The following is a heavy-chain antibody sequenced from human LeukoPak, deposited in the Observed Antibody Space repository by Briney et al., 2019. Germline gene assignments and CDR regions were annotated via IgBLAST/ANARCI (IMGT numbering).Heavy chain of an antibody. Sequence: GASVKVSCKASGYTFTSYYMHWVRQAPGQGLEWMGITNPSGGSTSYAQKFQGRVTMTRDTSTSTVYMELSSLRSEDTAVYYCARVGEQLERPLFHWGQGTLVTVSS. D-gene: IGHD1-1*01. CDR3: ARVGEQLERPLFH. CDR2: TNPSGGST. CDR1: GYTFTSYY. V-gene: IGHV1-46*01. J-gene: IGHJ4*02.